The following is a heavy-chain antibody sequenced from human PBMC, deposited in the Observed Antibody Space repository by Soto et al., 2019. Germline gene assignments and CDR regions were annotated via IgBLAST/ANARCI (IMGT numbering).Heavy chain of an antibody. J-gene: IGHJ4*02. CDR3: AKADGQQWLIPHLDN. CDR1: GCNFNKFA. D-gene: IGHD6-19*01. Sequence: EVQLLESGGGVVQPGGSLRLSCVAYGCNFNKFAMAWVRQAAGEGLEWVSGISCCGGSASYADSVKGRFSIARDDSKNTVSLQLNSLRVEDTAQYYCAKADGQQWLIPHLDNWGQGTLVTF. V-gene: IGHV3-23*01. CDR2: ISCCGGSA.